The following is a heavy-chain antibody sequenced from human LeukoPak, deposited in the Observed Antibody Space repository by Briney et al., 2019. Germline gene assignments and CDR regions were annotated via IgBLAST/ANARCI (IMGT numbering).Heavy chain of an antibody. D-gene: IGHD3-22*01. CDR1: GYTFTSYG. V-gene: IGHV1-3*01. Sequence: ASVKVSCKASGYTFTSYGISWVRQAPGQRLEWMGWINAGNGNTKYSQKFQGRVTITRDTSASTAYMELSSLRSEDTAVYYCARDPARYYDSSGYYPGYWGQGTLVTVSS. CDR2: INAGNGNT. J-gene: IGHJ4*02. CDR3: ARDPARYYDSSGYYPGY.